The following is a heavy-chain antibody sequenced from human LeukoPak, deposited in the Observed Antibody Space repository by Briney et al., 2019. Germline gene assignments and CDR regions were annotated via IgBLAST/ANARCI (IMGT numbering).Heavy chain of an antibody. D-gene: IGHD1-26*01. V-gene: IGHV4-34*01. CDR3: ARGKIVGATFQSRVKSNWFDP. CDR2: INHSGST. J-gene: IGHJ5*02. Sequence: PSETLSLTCAVYGGSFSGYYWSWIRQPPGKGLEWIGEINHSGSTNYNPSLKGRVTISVDTSKNQFSLKLSSVTAADTAVYYCARGKIVGATFQSRVKSNWFDPWGQGTLVTVSS. CDR1: GGSFSGYY.